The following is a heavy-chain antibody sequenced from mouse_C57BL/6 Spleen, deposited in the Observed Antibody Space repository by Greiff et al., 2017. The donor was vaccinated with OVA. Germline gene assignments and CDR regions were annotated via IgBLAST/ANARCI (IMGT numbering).Heavy chain of an antibody. D-gene: IGHD1-1*01. J-gene: IGHJ1*03. Sequence: VHVKQSGAELVRPGASVKLSCTASGFNIKDDYMHWVKQRPEQGLEWIGWIDPENGDTEYASKFQGKATITADTSSNTAYLQLSSLTSEDTAVYYCTTPTVVEGYFDVWGTGTTVTVSS. CDR3: TTPTVVEGYFDV. CDR1: GFNIKDDY. V-gene: IGHV14-4*01. CDR2: IDPENGDT.